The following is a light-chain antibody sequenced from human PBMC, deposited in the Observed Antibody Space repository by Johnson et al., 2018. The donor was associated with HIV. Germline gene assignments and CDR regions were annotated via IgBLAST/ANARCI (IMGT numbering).Light chain of an antibody. CDR2: DNK. CDR3: ATWDNSLSSGGV. J-gene: IGLJ1*01. CDR1: SSNIGNNY. V-gene: IGLV1-51*01. Sequence: QSVLTQPPSVSAAPGQKVTISCSGSSSNIGNNYVSWYQQLPGTAPKLLIYDNKRRPSGTPDRFSGSKSGTSATLGITGLQTGDEADYYCATWDNSLSSGGVFGTGTKVTVL.